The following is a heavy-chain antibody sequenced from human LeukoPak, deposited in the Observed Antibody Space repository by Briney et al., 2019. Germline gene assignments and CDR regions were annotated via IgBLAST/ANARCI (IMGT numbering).Heavy chain of an antibody. D-gene: IGHD3-22*01. CDR1: GFTFSNYA. CDR3: AKELDGSGYYGPDY. J-gene: IGHJ4*02. V-gene: IGHV3-23*01. Sequence: PGGSLRLSCAASGFTFSNYAMIWVRQAPGKGLEWIATISGTGGRTYYANSVRGRFSISRDNSRNTLYLQRSSLRVEDTAVYYCAKELDGSGYYGPDYWGRGTLVTVSS. CDR2: ISGTGGRT.